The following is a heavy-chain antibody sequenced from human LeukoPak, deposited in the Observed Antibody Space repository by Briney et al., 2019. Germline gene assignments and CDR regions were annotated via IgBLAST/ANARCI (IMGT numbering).Heavy chain of an antibody. D-gene: IGHD1-26*01. Sequence: SETLSLTCTVSGGSISSSSYYWGWIRQPPGKGLEWIGSIYYSGSTYYNPSLKSRVTISVDTSKNQFSLKLSSVTAADTAVYYCARVSPYIVGARSLDYWGQGTLVTVSS. CDR1: GGSISSSSYY. J-gene: IGHJ4*02. CDR3: ARVSPYIVGARSLDY. V-gene: IGHV4-39*07. CDR2: IYYSGST.